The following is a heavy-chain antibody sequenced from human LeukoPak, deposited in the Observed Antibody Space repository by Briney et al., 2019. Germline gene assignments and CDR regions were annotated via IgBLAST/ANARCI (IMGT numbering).Heavy chain of an antibody. CDR1: RFTFSSYW. D-gene: IGHD3-9*01. V-gene: IGHV3-7*03. J-gene: IGHJ3*02. CDR2: IKQDGREK. CDR3: TTALNFDILTGLYQPIAAFDI. Sequence: PGGSLRLSCAASRFTFSSYWMSWVRQAPGKGLEWVANIKQDGREKYYVDSVKGRFTISRDNAKNSLYLQMNSLKTEDTGVYYCTTALNFDILTGLYQPIAAFDIWGQGTLVTVSS.